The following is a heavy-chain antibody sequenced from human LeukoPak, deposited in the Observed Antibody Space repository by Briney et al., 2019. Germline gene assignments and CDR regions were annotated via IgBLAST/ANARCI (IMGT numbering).Heavy chain of an antibody. CDR1: GFTFSSYS. Sequence: GGSLRLSCAASGFTFSSYSMNWVRQAPGKGLEWVSSISSSSSYIYYADSAKGRFTISRDNAKNSLYLQMNSLRAEDTAVYYCARVRANYDFWSGAYYYGMDVWGQGTTVTVSS. V-gene: IGHV3-21*01. CDR3: ARVRANYDFWSGAYYYGMDV. J-gene: IGHJ6*02. D-gene: IGHD3-3*01. CDR2: ISSSSSYI.